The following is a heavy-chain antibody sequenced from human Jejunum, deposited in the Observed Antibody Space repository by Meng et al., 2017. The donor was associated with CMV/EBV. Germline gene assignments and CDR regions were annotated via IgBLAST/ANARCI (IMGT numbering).Heavy chain of an antibody. Sequence: GFTFSYCAMHWVRQAPGKGLEWVAVIANDGANEFYADSVKGRFTVSRDNSKNTLYLQMDSLRVEDTAVYYCARPRVSYTNWALQGHWGQGTQVTVSS. D-gene: IGHD2-2*02. CDR3: ARPRVSYTNWALQGH. V-gene: IGHV3-30-3*01. CDR1: GFTFSYCA. J-gene: IGHJ4*02. CDR2: IANDGANE.